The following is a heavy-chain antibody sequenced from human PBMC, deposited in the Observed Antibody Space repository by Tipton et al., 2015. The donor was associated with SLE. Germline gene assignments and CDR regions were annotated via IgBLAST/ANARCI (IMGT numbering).Heavy chain of an antibody. D-gene: IGHD2-15*01. CDR3: ARAEGSWDAFDI. CDR1: GDSISSYY. CDR2: IYYSGST. J-gene: IGHJ3*02. Sequence: GLVKPSETLSLTCTVSGDSISSYYWSWIRQPPGKGLEWIGYIYYSGSTNYNPSLKSRVTISVDTSKNQFSLKLSSVTAADTAVYYCARAEGSWDAFDIWGQGTMVTVSS. V-gene: IGHV4-59*01.